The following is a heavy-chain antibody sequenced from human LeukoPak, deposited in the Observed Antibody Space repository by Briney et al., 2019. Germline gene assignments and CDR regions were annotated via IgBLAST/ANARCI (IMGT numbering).Heavy chain of an antibody. CDR3: ANLEG. V-gene: IGHV4-38-2*01. J-gene: IGHJ4*02. CDR2: IYHNGRT. Sequence: PSETLSLTCAVSNYSINNGYFWGWIRQPPGKGLEWIGSIYHNGRTFYNPSLKSRVTISVDTSKNHFSLTLNFVTAADTAVYYCANLEGWGQGTLVTVSS. CDR1: NYSINNGYF.